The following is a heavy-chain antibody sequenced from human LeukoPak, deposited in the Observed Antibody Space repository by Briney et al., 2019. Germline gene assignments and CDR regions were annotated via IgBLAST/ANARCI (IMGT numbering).Heavy chain of an antibody. Sequence: GSVKVSCKASGYTFTSYAMNWVRQAPGQGLEWIGWINTNTGNPTYAQGFTGRFVSSLDTSVSTAYLQISSLKAEDTAVYYCARAEYCSSTSCYFGHWGQGTLVTVSS. CDR3: ARAEYCSSTSCYFGH. V-gene: IGHV7-4-1*02. D-gene: IGHD2-2*01. CDR2: INTNTGNP. CDR1: GYTFTSYA. J-gene: IGHJ4*02.